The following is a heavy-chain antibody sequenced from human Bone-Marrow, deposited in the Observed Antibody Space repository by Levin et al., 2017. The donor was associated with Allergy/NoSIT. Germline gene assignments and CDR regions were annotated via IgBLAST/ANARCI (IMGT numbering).Heavy chain of an antibody. CDR3: ARSGCTGGSCYFGV. CDR1: GFTFSGHA. CDR2: VSHDGSSK. Sequence: GGSLRLSCVVSGFTFSGHAMHWVRQAPGKGLEWVTVVSHDGSSKYYADSVKGRFTISRDNSKNTLYLQINSLRAEDTAVYYCARSGCTGGSCYFGVWGQGTIVTVSS. V-gene: IGHV3-30-3*01. J-gene: IGHJ3*01. D-gene: IGHD2-15*01.